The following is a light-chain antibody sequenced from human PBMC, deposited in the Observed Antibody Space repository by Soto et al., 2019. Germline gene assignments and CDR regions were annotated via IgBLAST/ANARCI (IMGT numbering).Light chain of an antibody. Sequence: EVVLTQSPGTLSLSPGERATLSCRASQSVSSNLAWYQQKPGQAPRLLIYRASTMATGIPARFSGSGSGTEFTLTISSLQSEDFAIYYCQQYNNWPPITFGQGTRLEI. CDR3: QQYNNWPPIT. V-gene: IGKV3-15*01. CDR2: RAS. CDR1: QSVSSN. J-gene: IGKJ5*01.